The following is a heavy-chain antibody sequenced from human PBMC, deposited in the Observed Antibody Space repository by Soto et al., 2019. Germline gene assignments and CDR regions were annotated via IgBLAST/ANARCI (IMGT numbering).Heavy chain of an antibody. D-gene: IGHD6-13*01. CDR1: GFTFSSYS. J-gene: IGHJ4*02. Sequence: PGGSLRLSCAASGFTFSSYSMNWVRQAPGKGLEWVSSISSSSSYIYYADSVKGRFTISRDNAKNSLYLQMNSLRAEDTAVYYCARDDSKLYSSSPIQFDYWGQGTLVTVSS. V-gene: IGHV3-21*01. CDR3: ARDDSKLYSSSPIQFDY. CDR2: ISSSSSYI.